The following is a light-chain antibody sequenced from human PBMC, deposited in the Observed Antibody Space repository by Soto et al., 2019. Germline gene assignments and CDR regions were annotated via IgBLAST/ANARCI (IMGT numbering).Light chain of an antibody. CDR2: GAS. V-gene: IGKV3-20*01. CDR1: QSVSSSY. CDR3: QQYGSTPVT. J-gene: IGKJ1*01. Sequence: EIVLTQSPGTLSFSPGERATLSWRASQSVSSSYLAWYQQKAGQAPKLLIYGASSRATGIPDRFSGSGSGTDFTLTISRLEPEDFAMYYCQQYGSTPVTFGQGTKV.